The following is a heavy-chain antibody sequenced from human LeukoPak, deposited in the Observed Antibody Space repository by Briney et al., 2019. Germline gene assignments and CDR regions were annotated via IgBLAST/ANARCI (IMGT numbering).Heavy chain of an antibody. J-gene: IGHJ4*02. CDR2: ISISGSPI. Sequence: PGGSLRLSCAASGFTFSDYYMSWIRQAPGKGLEWVSYISISGSPIYYADSVKGRFTISRDKAKNSMYLQMNSLRAEDTAVYYCARFVGSSRFDYWGQGTLVTVSS. CDR3: ARFVGSSRFDY. D-gene: IGHD1-26*01. CDR1: GFTFSDYY. V-gene: IGHV3-11*01.